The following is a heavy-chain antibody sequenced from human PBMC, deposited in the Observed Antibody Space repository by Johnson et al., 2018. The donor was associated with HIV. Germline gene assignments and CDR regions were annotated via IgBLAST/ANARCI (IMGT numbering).Heavy chain of an antibody. CDR2: IYSGGST. V-gene: IGHV3-66*03. D-gene: IGHD5-12*01. J-gene: IGHJ3*02. CDR1: GFTVSSNY. Sequence: VQLVESGGGLIQPGGSLRLSCAASGFTVSSNYMSWVRQAPGKGLEWVSVIYSGGSTYYADSVKGRFPISRDNSKNTLYLQMNSLRAEDTAVSYCARDGVATEAQDAFDIWGQGTMVTVSS. CDR3: ARDGVATEAQDAFDI.